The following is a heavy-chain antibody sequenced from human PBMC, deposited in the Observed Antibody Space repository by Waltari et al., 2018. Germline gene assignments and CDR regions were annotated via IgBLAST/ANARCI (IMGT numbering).Heavy chain of an antibody. V-gene: IGHV4-38-2*02. Sequence: QVQLRESGPGLVKPSETLSLTCAVSSYSMTSGYYWGWIRQPPGKGLEGIGSIYHTWRNSYNPYPKSRVTIAVDTSKNQFSLNLFSVTATDTAVYYCAREHTVIRRLSSSNWFDPWGQGTLVTVSS. CDR1: SYSMTSGYY. D-gene: IGHD2-21*01. CDR2: IYHTWRN. J-gene: IGHJ5*02. CDR3: AREHTVIRRLSSSNWFDP.